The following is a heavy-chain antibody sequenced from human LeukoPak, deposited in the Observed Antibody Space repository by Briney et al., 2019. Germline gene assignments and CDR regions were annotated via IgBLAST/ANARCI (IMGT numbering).Heavy chain of an antibody. Sequence: SETLSLTCTVSGYSISSGYYWGWIRQPPGKGLEWIGSIYHSGSTYYNPSLKSRVTISVDTSKNQFSLKLNSVTAADTAVYYCARIAAADALDDAFDIWGQGTMVTVSS. CDR1: GYSISSGYY. CDR2: IYHSGST. CDR3: ARIAAADALDDAFDI. V-gene: IGHV4-38-2*02. J-gene: IGHJ3*02. D-gene: IGHD6-13*01.